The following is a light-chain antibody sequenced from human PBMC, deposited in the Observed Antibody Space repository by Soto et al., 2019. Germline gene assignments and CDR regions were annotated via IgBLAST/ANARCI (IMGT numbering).Light chain of an antibody. CDR2: EGT. CDR3: CSFAGSSTYV. CDR1: TSDVWSRNHNL. J-gene: IGLJ1*01. Sequence: ALSQPASASGSPGQSISLSGTLTTSDVWSRNHNLVSWYQHRPGKAPKLLLYEGTKRPSGVSDRFSGSKFGSTASPIISRRQDQDEADYYCCSFAGSSTYVFGTGGKVTGL. V-gene: IGLV2-23*01.